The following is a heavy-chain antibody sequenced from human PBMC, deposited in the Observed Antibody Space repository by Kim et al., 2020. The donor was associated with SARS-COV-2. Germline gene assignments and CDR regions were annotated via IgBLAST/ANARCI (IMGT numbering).Heavy chain of an antibody. J-gene: IGHJ4*02. CDR3: ARDYGRSFDL. Sequence: TYLGESVRGRFTMSRDNAKNSLSLQMDNLRGEETAVYYCARDYGRSFDLWGQGTLVTVSS. V-gene: IGHV3-7*01. D-gene: IGHD4-17*01. CDR2: T.